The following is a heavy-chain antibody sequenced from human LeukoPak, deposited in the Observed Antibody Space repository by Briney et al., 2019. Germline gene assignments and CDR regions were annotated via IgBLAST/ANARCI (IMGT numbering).Heavy chain of an antibody. CDR2: IDTKTGNP. CDR1: GYTFSSCA. D-gene: IGHD3-22*01. V-gene: IGHV7-4-1*02. CDR3: AIHPSDSSGYFSY. Sequence: ASVKVSCKASGYTFSSCAINWVRQAPGQGLEYMGWIDTKTGNPTYAQGFTGRFVFSLDTTVSTAYLQISSLKAEDTAVYYCAIHPSDSSGYFSYWGQGALVTVSS. J-gene: IGHJ4*02.